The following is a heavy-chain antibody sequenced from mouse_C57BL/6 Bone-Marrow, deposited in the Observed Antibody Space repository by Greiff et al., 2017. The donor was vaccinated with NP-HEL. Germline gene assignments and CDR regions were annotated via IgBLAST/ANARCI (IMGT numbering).Heavy chain of an antibody. CDR1: GFTFSDYY. CDR3: SRHEIITTVVAPYYAMDY. V-gene: IGHV5-12*01. D-gene: IGHD1-1*01. CDR2: ISNGGGST. J-gene: IGHJ4*01. Sequence: EVKLMESGGGLVQPGGSLKLSCAASGFTFSDYYMYWVRQTPEKRLEWVAYISNGGGSTYYPDTVQGRFTISRDNAKNTLYLQMRRLKSEDTAMYYCSRHEIITTVVAPYYAMDYWGQGTSVTVSS.